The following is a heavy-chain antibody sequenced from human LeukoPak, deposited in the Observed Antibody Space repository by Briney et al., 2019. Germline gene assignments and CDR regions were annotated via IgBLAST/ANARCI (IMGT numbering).Heavy chain of an antibody. D-gene: IGHD1-26*01. Sequence: SETLSLTCAVYGGSFSGYYWSWIRQPPGKGLEWIGEINHSGSTNYNPSLKSRVTISVDTSKNQFSLKLSSVTAADTAVHYCARRTVGATIGYWGQGTLVTVSS. J-gene: IGHJ4*02. CDR1: GGSFSGYY. CDR2: INHSGST. CDR3: ARRTVGATIGY. V-gene: IGHV4-34*01.